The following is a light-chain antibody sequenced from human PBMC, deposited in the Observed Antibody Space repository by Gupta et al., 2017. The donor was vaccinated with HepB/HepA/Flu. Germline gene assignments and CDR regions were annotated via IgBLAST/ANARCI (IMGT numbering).Light chain of an antibody. CDR2: DAA. Sequence: EIVLTQSPATLSLSPGERATLSCRASQSITTYLGWYQHKPGQAPRLLIFDAAKRDTGITARFSGSGAGKEVTLTISSREQEDFGGYYCQQPSDCPLGNFGQGTKLDIK. V-gene: IGKV3-11*01. CDR3: QQPSDCPLGN. CDR1: QSITTY. J-gene: IGKJ2*02.